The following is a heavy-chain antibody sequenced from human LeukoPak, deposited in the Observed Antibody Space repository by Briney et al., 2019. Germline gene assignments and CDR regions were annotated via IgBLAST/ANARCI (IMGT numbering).Heavy chain of an antibody. CDR3: AKDFTDIVATLDY. Sequence: PGGSLRLSCAASGFTFSSYGMHWVRQAPGKGLEWVAFIRYDGSNKYYADSVKGRFTISRDNSKNTLYLQMNSLRPEDTAVYYCAKDFTDIVATLDYWGQGTLVTVSS. CDR2: IRYDGSNK. J-gene: IGHJ4*02. D-gene: IGHD5-12*01. V-gene: IGHV3-30*02. CDR1: GFTFSSYG.